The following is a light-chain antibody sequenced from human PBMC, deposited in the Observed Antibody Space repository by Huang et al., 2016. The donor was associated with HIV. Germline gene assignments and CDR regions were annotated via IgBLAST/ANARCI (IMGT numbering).Light chain of an antibody. V-gene: IGKV2-28*01. Sequence: DVVMTQSPLSLPVNPGEPASISCRSSQSLLHSNGDNYLNWYMQKPGQSPQLLIYLTSKRACGVPDRFNGSGSDTDFTLKINRVEAADVGVYYCMQTLKTPPYTFGQGTKLEIK. J-gene: IGKJ2*01. CDR3: MQTLKTPPYT. CDR2: LTS. CDR1: QSLLHSNGDNY.